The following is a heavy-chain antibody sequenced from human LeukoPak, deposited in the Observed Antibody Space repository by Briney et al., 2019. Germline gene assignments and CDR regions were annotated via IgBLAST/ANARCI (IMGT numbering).Heavy chain of an antibody. CDR3: AREFISSGSLDY. Sequence: GGSLRLSCAASGFTFSSYRMNWVRQAPGKGLEWVSSISSSSGYIYYADAVKGRCTISRDNAKNSLYLVMNSLRAEDTGVYYCAREFISSGSLDYWGQGTLVTVSS. CDR1: GFTFSSYR. D-gene: IGHD3-10*01. CDR2: ISSSSGYI. V-gene: IGHV3-21*01. J-gene: IGHJ4*02.